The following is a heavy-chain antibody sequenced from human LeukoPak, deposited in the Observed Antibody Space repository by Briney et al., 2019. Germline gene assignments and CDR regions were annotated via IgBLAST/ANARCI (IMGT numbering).Heavy chain of an antibody. V-gene: IGHV4-4*02. Sequence: PSETLSLTCAVSGGSISSSNWRRWVRQPPGKGLEWIGEIYHSGSTIYNTPLKSRVTISVDKSKNQFSLKLSSVTAADTAVYYCAREVYDSSGYYILGADYWGQGTLVTVSS. CDR2: IYHSGST. J-gene: IGHJ4*02. CDR1: GGSISSSNW. CDR3: AREVYDSSGYYILGADY. D-gene: IGHD3-22*01.